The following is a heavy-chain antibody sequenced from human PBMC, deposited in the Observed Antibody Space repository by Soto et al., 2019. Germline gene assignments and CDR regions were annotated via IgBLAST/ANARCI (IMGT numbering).Heavy chain of an antibody. CDR3: ARDAHIVVVPAARFADV. V-gene: IGHV1-18*04. CDR2: ISAYNGNT. Sequence: QVQLVQSGAEVKKPGASVKVSCKASGYTFTSYGISWVRQAPGQGLEWMGWISAYNGNTNYAQKPQGRVTMTTDTSTSTAYMELRSLRSDDTAVYYCARDAHIVVVPAARFADVWGQGTTVTVSS. D-gene: IGHD2-2*01. CDR1: GYTFTSYG. J-gene: IGHJ6*02.